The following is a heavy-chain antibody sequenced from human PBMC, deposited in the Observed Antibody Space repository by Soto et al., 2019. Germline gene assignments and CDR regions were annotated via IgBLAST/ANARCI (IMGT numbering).Heavy chain of an antibody. V-gene: IGHV1-46*03. CDR3: AIVVVTATFYGMDV. D-gene: IGHD2-21*02. Sequence: ASVKVSCKTFGYTFTNYFMHWVRQAPGQGLEWLGMINPSGESAAYAQKFQGRVTMTRDTSTSTVYMELSSLTSEDTAVYYCAIVVVTATFYGMDVWGQGTMVTVSS. J-gene: IGHJ6*02. CDR1: GYTFTNYF. CDR2: INPSGESA.